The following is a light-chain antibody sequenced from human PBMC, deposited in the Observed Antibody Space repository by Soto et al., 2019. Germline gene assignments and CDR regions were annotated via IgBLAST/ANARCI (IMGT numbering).Light chain of an antibody. J-gene: IGKJ1*01. Sequence: EIVLTQSPGTLSFSPGERATLSFRASQSVSSSYLAWYQQKPGQAPRLLIYGASSRATGIPDRFSGSGSGTDFTLTIISLEPEDFAVYYCQQYGSSPRTFGQGTKVDIK. CDR2: GAS. CDR1: QSVSSSY. CDR3: QQYGSSPRT. V-gene: IGKV3-20*01.